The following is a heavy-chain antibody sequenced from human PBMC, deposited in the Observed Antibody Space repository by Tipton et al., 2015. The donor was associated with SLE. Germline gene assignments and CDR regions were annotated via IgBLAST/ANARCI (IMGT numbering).Heavy chain of an antibody. CDR3: ARVGVAAFYGMDV. CDR2: IKTNSGGT. CDR1: EYRFADYF. Sequence: QLVQSGAEVRKPGASVKVSCKASEYRFADYFIHWVRQAPGQGLEWMGRIKTNSGGTNSAQKFQGRVTMTRDTSISTAYMELTGLTSDDTAVYYCARVGVAAFYGMDVWGQGTTVTVSS. J-gene: IGHJ6*02. V-gene: IGHV1-2*06. D-gene: IGHD1-26*01.